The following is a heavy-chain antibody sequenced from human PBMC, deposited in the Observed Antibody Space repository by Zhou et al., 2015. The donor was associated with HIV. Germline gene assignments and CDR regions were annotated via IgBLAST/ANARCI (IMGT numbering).Heavy chain of an antibody. CDR3: AISGWYGPLSDY. J-gene: IGHJ4*02. Sequence: QVQLVQSGAELKKPGASVKVSCKTSGYTFNVFDINWVRQATGQGLEWMGWMNPNSGNTGYAQKFQGRVTMTRNTSISTAYMELSSLRSEDTAVYYCAISGWYGPLSDYWGQGTLVTVSS. V-gene: IGHV1-8*01. CDR2: MNPNSGNT. D-gene: IGHD6-19*01. CDR1: GYTFNVFD.